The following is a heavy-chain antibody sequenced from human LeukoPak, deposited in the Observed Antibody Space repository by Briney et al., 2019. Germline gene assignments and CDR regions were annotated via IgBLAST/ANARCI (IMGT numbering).Heavy chain of an antibody. V-gene: IGHV3-48*03. CDR1: GFSFNTYG. J-gene: IGHJ4*02. D-gene: IGHD3-22*01. Sequence: LPGRCLTLSCSVSGFSFNTYGTNWVSHARGKGTGWVTYISSSGNTIYYADSVKGRFTISRDNAKNSLHLQMNSLRAEDTALYYCARGPGTGYYQNYYFDFWGQGTLVTVSS. CDR2: ISSSGNTI. CDR3: ARGPGTGYYQNYYFDF.